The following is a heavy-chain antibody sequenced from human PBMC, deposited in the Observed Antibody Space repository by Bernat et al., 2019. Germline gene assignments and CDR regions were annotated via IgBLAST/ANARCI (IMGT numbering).Heavy chain of an antibody. Sequence: EVQLVESGGGVVRPGGSLRLSCAASGFTFDDYGMSWVRRAPGKGLEWVAGNNWNGGSTGYAESVKGRLTISRDNAKTSLYLQMNSLRAEDTAFYYCARDGDYSNYGGYWGQGTLVTVSS. V-gene: IGHV3-20*04. CDR1: GFTFDDYG. CDR2: NNWNGGST. CDR3: ARDGDYSNYGGY. D-gene: IGHD4-11*01. J-gene: IGHJ4*02.